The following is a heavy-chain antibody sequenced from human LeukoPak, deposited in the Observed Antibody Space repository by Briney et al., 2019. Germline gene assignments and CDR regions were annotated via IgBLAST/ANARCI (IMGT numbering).Heavy chain of an antibody. J-gene: IGHJ1*01. V-gene: IGHV4-39*07. CDR2: IYYSGST. CDR1: GGSISSSSYY. CDR3: ASSYYDYVWGSYRYGYFHH. Sequence: SETLSLTCTVSGGSISSSSYYWGWIRQPPGKGLEWIGSIYYSGSTYYNPSLKSRVTISVDTSKNQFSLKLTSVTAADTAVYYCASSYYDYVWGSYRYGYFHHWGQGTLVTVSS. D-gene: IGHD3-16*02.